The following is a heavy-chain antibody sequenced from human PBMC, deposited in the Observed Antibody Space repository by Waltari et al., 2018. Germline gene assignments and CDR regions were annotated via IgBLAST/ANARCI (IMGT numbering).Heavy chain of an antibody. Sequence: QVQLQQWGAGLLKPSETLSLTCAVSGGSFSRYYWSWIRQPPGTGLEWIGEINHSGSTNYNPSLKSRVTISVDTSKNQFSLKLSSVTAADTAVYYCAFQRWLQDPLVYWGQGTLVTVSS. D-gene: IGHD5-12*01. CDR3: AFQRWLQDPLVY. CDR2: INHSGST. J-gene: IGHJ4*02. CDR1: GGSFSRYY. V-gene: IGHV4-34*01.